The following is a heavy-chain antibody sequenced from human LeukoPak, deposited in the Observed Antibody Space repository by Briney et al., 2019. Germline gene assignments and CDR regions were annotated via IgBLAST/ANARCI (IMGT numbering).Heavy chain of an antibody. CDR3: ARGSFRIAVAGIGFDY. D-gene: IGHD6-19*01. J-gene: IGHJ4*02. Sequence: GGSLRLSCAASGFTVSSNYMSWVRQAPGKGLERVSVIYSGGSTYYADSVKGRFTISRDNSKNTLYLQMNSLRAEDTAVYYCARGSFRIAVAGIGFDYWGQGTLVTVSS. CDR2: IYSGGST. CDR1: GFTVSSNY. V-gene: IGHV3-66*01.